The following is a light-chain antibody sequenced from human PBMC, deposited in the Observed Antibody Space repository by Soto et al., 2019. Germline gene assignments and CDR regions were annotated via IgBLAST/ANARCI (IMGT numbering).Light chain of an antibody. Sequence: EIVLTQSPGTLSLSPGERATPSCRASQSVSSTYLAWYLQKPGQAPRLLIYGASSRATGIPDRFSGSGSGTDFTLTISRLEPEDFAVYYCQQYGSSLDTFGGGTKV. CDR1: QSVSSTY. CDR3: QQYGSSLDT. V-gene: IGKV3-20*01. CDR2: GAS. J-gene: IGKJ4*01.